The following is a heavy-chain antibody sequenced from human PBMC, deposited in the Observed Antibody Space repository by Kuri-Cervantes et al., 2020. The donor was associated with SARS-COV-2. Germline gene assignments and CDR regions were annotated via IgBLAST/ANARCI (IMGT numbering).Heavy chain of an antibody. D-gene: IGHD3-16*01. J-gene: IGHJ4*02. CDR3: ARDLGGVSGPFDY. CDR2: IYTGDKT. Sequence: GESLKISCAASGFTVSGNYMSWVRQAPEKGLEWLSVIYTGDKTYYADSVKGRFTISRDNSKNTVYLQMNSLRAEDTVVYYCARDLGGVSGPFDYWGQGTLVTVSS. V-gene: IGHV3-53*01. CDR1: GFTVSGNY.